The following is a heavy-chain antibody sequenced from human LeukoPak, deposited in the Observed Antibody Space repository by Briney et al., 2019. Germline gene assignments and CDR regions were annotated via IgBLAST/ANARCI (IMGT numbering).Heavy chain of an antibody. D-gene: IGHD4-11*01. CDR1: GFTFTTYA. Sequence: PGGSLRLSCAASGFTFTTYAMSWVRQAPEKGLEWVSSISSSGGSTDYADSVKGRFTISRDNSKNTLYLQMNSLRAEDTAVYYCANGGTITYYFDYWAREPWSPSPQ. CDR3: ANGGTITYYFDY. CDR2: ISSSGGST. V-gene: IGHV3-23*01. J-gene: IGHJ4*02.